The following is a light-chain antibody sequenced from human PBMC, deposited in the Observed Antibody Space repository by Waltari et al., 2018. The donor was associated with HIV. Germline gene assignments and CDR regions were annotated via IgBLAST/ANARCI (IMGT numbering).Light chain of an antibody. Sequence: SSELTQDPSVSVALGHTDRIPCRGNSPRRYYATWYQQKSGQAPVVFCFGRNNRPSGIPDRFAGSSSGNTASLTITGAQAEDEADYYCHSRDTTGHHVVFGGGTKVTVL. V-gene: IGLV3-19*01. CDR1: SPRRYY. J-gene: IGLJ2*01. CDR3: HSRDTTGHHVV. CDR2: GRN.